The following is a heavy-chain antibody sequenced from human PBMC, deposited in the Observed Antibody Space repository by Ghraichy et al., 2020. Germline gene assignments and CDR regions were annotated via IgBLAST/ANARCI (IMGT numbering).Heavy chain of an antibody. CDR2: IKQDGSEK. D-gene: IGHD2/OR15-2a*01. V-gene: IGHV3-7*03. CDR3: ARGEIALLGPDFDY. CDR1: GFTFTGYW. Sequence: SCAASGFTFTGYWMTWVRQAPGKGLEWVANIKQDGSEKYYVDSVKGRFTISRDNAKDSLYLQMNSLRAEDTAVYYCARGEIALLGPDFDYWGQGTLVTVSS. J-gene: IGHJ4*02.